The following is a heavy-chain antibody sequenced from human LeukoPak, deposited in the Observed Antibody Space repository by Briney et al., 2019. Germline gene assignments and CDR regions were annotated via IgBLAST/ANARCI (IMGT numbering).Heavy chain of an antibody. Sequence: PGGSLRLSCAASGFTFSSYSMNWVRQAPGKGLEWVSSISSSSSYIYYADSVKGRFTISRDNTKSSLYLQMSSLRAEDTAVYYCATDRGWRTSGYYLYYFESWGQGTLVTVSS. D-gene: IGHD3-3*01. CDR1: GFTFSSYS. V-gene: IGHV3-21*06. CDR2: ISSSSSYI. J-gene: IGHJ4*02. CDR3: ATDRGWRTSGYYLYYFES.